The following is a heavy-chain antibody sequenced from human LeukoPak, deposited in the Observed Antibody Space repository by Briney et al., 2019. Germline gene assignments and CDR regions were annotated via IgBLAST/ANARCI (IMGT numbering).Heavy chain of an antibody. CDR2: IQYDGSNK. V-gene: IGHV3-30*02. Sequence: GGSLRLSCAASGFTFSSYGMHWVRQAPGKGLEWVTFIQYDGSNKYYADSVKGRFTISRDNSKNTLYLQMNSLRAEDTAVYYCARDQVGYSYGLDYWGQGTLVTVSS. CDR3: ARDQVGYSYGLDY. CDR1: GFTFSSYG. D-gene: IGHD5-18*01. J-gene: IGHJ4*02.